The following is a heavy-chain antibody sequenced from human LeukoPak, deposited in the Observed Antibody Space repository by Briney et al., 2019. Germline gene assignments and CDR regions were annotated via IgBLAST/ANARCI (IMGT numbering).Heavy chain of an antibody. CDR3: AKASVSTAVLFDS. CDR2: MSNTGIT. CDR1: GGSISSYF. V-gene: IGHV4-59*01. D-gene: IGHD5/OR15-5a*01. J-gene: IGHJ4*01. Sequence: SETLSLTCTVSGGSISSYFWNWIRQPPGQRLEWIGYMSNTGITKYNPSLKSRVTISAGTSKNQFSLKLNSVTAADTAVYYCAKASVSTAVLFDSWGHGTLVAVSS.